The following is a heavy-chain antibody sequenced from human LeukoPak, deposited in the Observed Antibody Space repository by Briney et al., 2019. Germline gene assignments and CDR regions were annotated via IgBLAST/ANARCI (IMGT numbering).Heavy chain of an antibody. J-gene: IGHJ4*02. Sequence: GGSLRLSCAASGFTFSNYWMTWVRQAPGKGLEWVANVKQDGSEKYCVDSVKGRFTISRDNAKSSLYLQMNTLRAEDTAVYYCARSRIDYWGQGTLVTVSS. CDR1: GFTFSNYW. CDR3: ARSRIDY. V-gene: IGHV3-7*04. CDR2: VKQDGSEK.